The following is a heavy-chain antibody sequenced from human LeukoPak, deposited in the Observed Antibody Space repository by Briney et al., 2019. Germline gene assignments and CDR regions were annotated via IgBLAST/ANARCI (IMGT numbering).Heavy chain of an antibody. CDR3: ANGNSGWYYFYS. Sequence: GGSLRLSCAASGLTLSSFSMNWVRQAPGKGLEWVSSISSSSSYIYYADSVKGRFTISRDNAKNSLYLQMNSLRAEDTAVYYCANGNSGWYYFYSRGQRTLVTVSS. CDR2: ISSSSSYI. V-gene: IGHV3-21*01. D-gene: IGHD6-19*01. CDR1: GLTLSSFS. J-gene: IGHJ4*02.